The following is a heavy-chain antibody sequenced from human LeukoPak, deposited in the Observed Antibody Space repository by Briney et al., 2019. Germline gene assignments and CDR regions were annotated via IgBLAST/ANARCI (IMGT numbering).Heavy chain of an antibody. D-gene: IGHD3-3*01. CDR1: GYSISSGYY. CDR3: ARSPLEWLLFNWFDP. V-gene: IGHV4-38-2*02. CDR2: IYHSGST. Sequence: PSETLSLTCTVSGYSISSGYYWGWIRQPPGKGLEWIGSIYHSGSTYYNPSLKSRVTISVDTSKNQFSLKLSSVTAADTAVYYCARSPLEWLLFNWFDPWGQGTLVTVSS. J-gene: IGHJ5*02.